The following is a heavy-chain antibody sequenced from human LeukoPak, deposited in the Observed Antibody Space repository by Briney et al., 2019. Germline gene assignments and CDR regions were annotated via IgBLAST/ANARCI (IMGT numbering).Heavy chain of an antibody. J-gene: IGHJ4*02. CDR1: GGTFSSYA. CDR3: ATVFQWLAPEYYFDY. CDR2: ISAYNGNT. Sequence: ASVKVSCKASGGTFSSYAISWVRQAPGQGLEWMGWISAYNGNTNYAQKLQGRVTMTTDTSTSTAYMELSSLRSEGTAVYYCATVFQWLAPEYYFDYWGQGTLVTVSS. D-gene: IGHD6-19*01. V-gene: IGHV1-18*01.